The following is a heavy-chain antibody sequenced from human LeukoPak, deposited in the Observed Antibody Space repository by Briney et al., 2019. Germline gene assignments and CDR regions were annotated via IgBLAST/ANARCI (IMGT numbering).Heavy chain of an antibody. CDR2: INPSGWTT. D-gene: IGHD2-15*01. CDR1: VYTFTNYY. J-gene: IGHJ3*02. V-gene: IGHV1-46*01. Sequence: ASVKVSCQSSVYTFTNYYIYWVRQAPAQGREGMGVINPSGWTTSYAQRFQGSLTMTRDTSTGAVYMELSSLRSEDTAVYYCARLSCSTGSCYASVDAFDIWGQGTMVTVSS. CDR3: ARLSCSTGSCYASVDAFDI.